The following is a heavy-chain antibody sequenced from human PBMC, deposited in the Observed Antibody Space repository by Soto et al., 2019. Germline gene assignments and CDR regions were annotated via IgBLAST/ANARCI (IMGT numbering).Heavy chain of an antibody. J-gene: IGHJ4*02. CDR1: GFTFSSYA. Sequence: QVQLVESGGGVVQPGRSLRLSCAASGFTFSSYAMHWVRQAPGKGLEWVAVISYEGSNKYYAASVKGRFTISRDNSKNTLSLQMNSLRAEDTAVYYCARDDYGDYIDYWDQGTLVTVSS. V-gene: IGHV3-30-3*01. D-gene: IGHD4-17*01. CDR2: ISYEGSNK. CDR3: ARDDYGDYIDY.